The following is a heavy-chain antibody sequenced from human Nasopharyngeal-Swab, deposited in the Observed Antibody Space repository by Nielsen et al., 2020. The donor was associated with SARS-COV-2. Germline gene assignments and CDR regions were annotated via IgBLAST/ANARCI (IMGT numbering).Heavy chain of an antibody. CDR3: AREGSERGGAFDI. Sequence: GESLKISCTASGFPFRNHYITWVRQPPGKGLEWVANVRQDAREQFYADSVKGRFTISRDEPKDTVYLEMNSLRVDDTAIYYCAREGSERGGAFDIWGQGTMVAVSS. V-gene: IGHV3-7*01. CDR2: VRQDAREQ. D-gene: IGHD1-1*01. CDR1: GFPFRNHY. J-gene: IGHJ3*02.